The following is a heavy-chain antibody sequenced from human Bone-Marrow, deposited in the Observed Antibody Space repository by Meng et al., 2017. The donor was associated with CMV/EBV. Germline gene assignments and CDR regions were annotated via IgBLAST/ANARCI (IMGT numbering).Heavy chain of an antibody. CDR1: GGSITSYY. Sequence: SETLSLTCTVSGGSITSYYWSWIRQSPGKGLEWIGYVYHSGSTNYNPALKSRITISLDTSKNQFSLKLSSVTAADTAVYYCARVGHGQQLVIDYWGQGTLVTVSS. V-gene: IGHV4-59*01. D-gene: IGHD6-13*01. CDR3: ARVGHGQQLVIDY. J-gene: IGHJ4*02. CDR2: VYHSGST.